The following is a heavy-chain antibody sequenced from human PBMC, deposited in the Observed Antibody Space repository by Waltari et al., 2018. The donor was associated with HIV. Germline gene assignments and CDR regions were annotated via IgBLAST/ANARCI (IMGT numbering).Heavy chain of an antibody. J-gene: IGHJ6*02. CDR3: ARGRSEYQLLYYYYYGMEV. D-gene: IGHD2-2*02. V-gene: IGHV4-34*01. CDR1: GGSFSGYY. CDR2: INHRGGS. Sequence: QVQLQQWGAGLLKPSETLSLTCAVYGGSFSGYYWSWIRQPPGTGVEWLGDINHRGGSKEDLSLRSRGARSVDTPKNQCYLKLSAVTAADTAVYYCARGRSEYQLLYYYYYGMEVWGQGTTGTV.